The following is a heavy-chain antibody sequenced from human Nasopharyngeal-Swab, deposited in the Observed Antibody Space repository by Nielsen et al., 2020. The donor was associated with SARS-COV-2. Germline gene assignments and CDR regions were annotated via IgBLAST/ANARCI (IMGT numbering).Heavy chain of an antibody. Sequence: SETLSLTCSVSGGSISSYYWNWIRQSPGKGLEWIGYFFHSGGTNYNPSFKSRVTISIDTSNNQVSLKLSSVTAADTAVYYCARKASSSWYSGWFDPWGQGTLVTVSP. D-gene: IGHD6-13*01. CDR2: FFHSGGT. CDR3: ARKASSSWYSGWFDP. J-gene: IGHJ5*02. CDR1: GGSISSYY. V-gene: IGHV4-59*13.